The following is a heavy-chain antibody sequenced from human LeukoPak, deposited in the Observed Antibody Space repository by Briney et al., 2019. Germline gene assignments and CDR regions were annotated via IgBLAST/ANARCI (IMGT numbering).Heavy chain of an antibody. CDR1: GTTFDSHY. D-gene: IGHD1-26*01. Sequence: GGSLILSCAASGTTFDSHYMTWVRQTPEKGLEWVANINQDGSEKNYVDSVKSRFTISRDNAKKSLYLQMNSLRAEDTAVYYCASAAGWESAYWGQGTLVTVSS. CDR3: ASAAGWESAY. V-gene: IGHV3-7*01. J-gene: IGHJ4*02. CDR2: INQDGSEK.